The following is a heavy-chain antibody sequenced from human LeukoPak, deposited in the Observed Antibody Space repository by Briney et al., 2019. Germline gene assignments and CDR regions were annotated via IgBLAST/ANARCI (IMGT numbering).Heavy chain of an antibody. CDR1: GFTFDDYG. J-gene: IGHJ4*02. CDR3: AKGSGYYYDYFDY. D-gene: IGHD3-22*01. V-gene: IGHV3-23*01. CDR2: ISGSGGST. Sequence: GGSLRLSCAASGFTFDDYGMSWVRQAPGKGLEWVSAISGSGGSTYYADSVKGRFTISRDNSKNTLYLQMNSLRAEDTAVYHCAKGSGYYYDYFDYWGQGTLVTVSS.